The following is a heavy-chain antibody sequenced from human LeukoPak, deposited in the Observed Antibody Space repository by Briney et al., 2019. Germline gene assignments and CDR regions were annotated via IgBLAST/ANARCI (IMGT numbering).Heavy chain of an antibody. CDR2: ISYDGSNK. CDR3: AKDLLLRAAAGTYFDY. D-gene: IGHD6-13*01. CDR1: GFTFSSYG. J-gene: IGHJ4*02. V-gene: IGHV3-30*18. Sequence: PGRSLRLSCAASGFTFSSYGMHWVRQAPGKGLEWVAVISYDGSNKYYADSVKGRFAISRDNSKNTLYLQMNSLRAEDTAVYYCAKDLLLRAAAGTYFDYWGQGTLVTVSS.